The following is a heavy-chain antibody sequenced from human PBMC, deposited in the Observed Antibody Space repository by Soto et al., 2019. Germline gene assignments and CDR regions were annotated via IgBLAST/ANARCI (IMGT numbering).Heavy chain of an antibody. CDR3: ARGSLFDR. CDR2: IYYTGST. Sequence: SETLSLTRSDPGDTISRGDYYWTRIRQHPVKGLEWIGHIYYTGSTYYNPSLKSRLNITLDTSKNQFALQLESMPAAGTAGYYRARGSLFDRGGQANLVIV. CDR1: GDTISRGDYY. J-gene: IGHJ5*02. V-gene: IGHV4-31*03. D-gene: IGHD2-15*01.